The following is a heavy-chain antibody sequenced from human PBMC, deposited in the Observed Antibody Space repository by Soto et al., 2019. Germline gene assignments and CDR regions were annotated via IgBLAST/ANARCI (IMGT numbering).Heavy chain of an antibody. CDR1: GGSFSGYY. Sequence: SETLSLTCAVYGGSFSGYYWSWIRQPPGKGLEWIGEINHSGSTNYNPSLKSRVTISVDTSKNQFSLKPSSVTAADTAVYYCARGNYYGSSRFDYWGQGTLVTVSS. CDR2: INHSGST. V-gene: IGHV4-34*01. J-gene: IGHJ4*02. D-gene: IGHD3-10*01. CDR3: ARGNYYGSSRFDY.